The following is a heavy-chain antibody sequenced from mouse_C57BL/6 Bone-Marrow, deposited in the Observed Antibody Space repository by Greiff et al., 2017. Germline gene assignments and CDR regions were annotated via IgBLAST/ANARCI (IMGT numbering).Heavy chain of an antibody. CDR3: ARGDY. V-gene: IGHV1-69*01. J-gene: IGHJ2*01. CDR2: IDPSDSYT. Sequence: VQLQQPGAELVMPGASVKLSCKASGYTFTSYWMHWVKQRPGPGLEWIGEIDPSDSYTNYNQKFKGKSTLTEDKSSSTAYMQLSSLTSEDSAVYYCARGDYWGQGTTLTVSS. CDR1: GYTFTSYW.